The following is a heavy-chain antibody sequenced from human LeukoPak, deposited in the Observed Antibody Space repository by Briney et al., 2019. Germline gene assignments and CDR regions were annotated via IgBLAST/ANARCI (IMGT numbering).Heavy chain of an antibody. J-gene: IGHJ6*03. Sequence: QPGGSLRLSCAASGFSFSSYAMSWVRQAPGRGLEWVSGISGSGGSTYYADSLKGRFTISRDNSKNTLYLQMNSLRAEDTAVYYCARDYDFWSGYPLPYYMDVWGKGTTVTVSS. CDR1: GFSFSSYA. V-gene: IGHV3-23*01. CDR3: ARDYDFWSGYPLPYYMDV. CDR2: ISGSGGST. D-gene: IGHD3-3*01.